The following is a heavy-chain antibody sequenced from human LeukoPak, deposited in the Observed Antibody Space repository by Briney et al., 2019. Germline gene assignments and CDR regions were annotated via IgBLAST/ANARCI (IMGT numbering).Heavy chain of an antibody. Sequence: SETLSLTCTVSGGSISSGSYYWSWIRQPAGKGLEWIGRIYTSGSTNYNPSLKSRVTISVDTSKNQFSLKLSSVTAADTAVYYCARGIYQLLHSSWGYFDYWGQGTLVTVSS. J-gene: IGHJ4*02. CDR2: IYTSGST. CDR3: ARGIYQLLHSSWGYFDY. CDR1: GGSISSGSYY. V-gene: IGHV4-61*02. D-gene: IGHD2-2*01.